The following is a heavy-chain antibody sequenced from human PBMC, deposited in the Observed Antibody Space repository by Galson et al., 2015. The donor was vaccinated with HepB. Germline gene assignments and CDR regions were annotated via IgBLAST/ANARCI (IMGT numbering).Heavy chain of an antibody. CDR1: GFTFSSYG. D-gene: IGHD3-10*01. CDR3: AKDGGSGSYYNIFDY. J-gene: IGHJ4*02. Sequence: SLRLSCAASGFTFSSYGMHWVRQAPGKGLEWVAFIRYDGSNKYYADSVKGRFTISRDNSKNTLYLQMNSLRAEDTAVYYCAKDGGSGSYYNIFDYWGQGTLVTVSS. V-gene: IGHV3-30*02. CDR2: IRYDGSNK.